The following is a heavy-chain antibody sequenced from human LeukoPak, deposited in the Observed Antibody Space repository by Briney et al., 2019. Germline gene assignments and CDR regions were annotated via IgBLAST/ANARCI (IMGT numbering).Heavy chain of an antibody. Sequence: PGGSLRLSCAASGFTVSSNYMSWVRQAPGKGLEWVSVIYSGGSTYYADSVKGRFTISRDNSKNTLYLQMNSLRAEDTAVYYCARDSVTYYYDSSGYQLDYWGQGTLVTVSS. CDR2: IYSGGST. J-gene: IGHJ4*02. D-gene: IGHD3-22*01. V-gene: IGHV3-66*01. CDR3: ARDSVTYYYDSSGYQLDY. CDR1: GFTVSSNY.